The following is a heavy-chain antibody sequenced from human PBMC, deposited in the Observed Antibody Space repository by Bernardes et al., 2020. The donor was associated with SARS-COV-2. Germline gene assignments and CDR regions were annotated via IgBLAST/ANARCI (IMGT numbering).Heavy chain of an antibody. J-gene: IGHJ4*02. D-gene: IGHD2-21*02. CDR1: GYTFTGYF. V-gene: IGHV1-2*02. CDR2: INPNTGGT. CDR3: ARTRTTISTTGIPVDY. Sequence: ASVKVSCKASGYTFTGYFIHWVRQAPGQRLKWMGWINPNTGGTNYIQKFQGRVTMTRDTSITTAYMELSRLGSDDTAIYYCARTRTTISTTGIPVDYWGQGTLVTVSS.